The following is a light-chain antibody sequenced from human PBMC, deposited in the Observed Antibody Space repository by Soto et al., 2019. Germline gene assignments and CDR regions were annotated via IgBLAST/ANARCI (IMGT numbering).Light chain of an antibody. CDR1: SSDVGGNDY. V-gene: IGLV2-8*01. Sequence: QSVLTQPPSASGSPGQSVTISCTGASSDVGGNDYVSWYQHHPGKVPKLMIFEVNKRPSGVPHRFSGSKSGNTASLTVSGLQAEDEADYYCCSYGFAGSDYLVFGGGTEVTVL. CDR3: CSYGFAGSDYLV. J-gene: IGLJ3*02. CDR2: EVN.